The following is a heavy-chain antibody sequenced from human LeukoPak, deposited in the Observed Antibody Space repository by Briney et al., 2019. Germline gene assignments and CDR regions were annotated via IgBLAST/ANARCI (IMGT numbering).Heavy chain of an antibody. CDR3: ARSVDSSAPSPFDY. V-gene: IGHV5-51*01. D-gene: IGHD3-22*01. Sequence: GESLKISCKSSGYRFTTYWIGWVRQMPGKGLECMGIIYPGDSDTRYSPSFQGQVTISVDKSISTACLQWSSLTASDTAIYYCARSVDSSAPSPFDYWGRGTLVTVSS. CDR2: IYPGDSDT. CDR1: GYRFTTYW. J-gene: IGHJ4*02.